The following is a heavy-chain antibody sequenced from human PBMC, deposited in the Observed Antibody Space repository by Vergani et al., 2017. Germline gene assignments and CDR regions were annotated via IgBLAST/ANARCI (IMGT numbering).Heavy chain of an antibody. J-gene: IGHJ5*02. CDR3: ARAYMTTVTTXLDP. Sequence: QVQLQESGPGLVKPSETLSLTCTVSGGSISSYYWSWIRQPPGTGLEWIGYIYYSGSTNYNPSLKSRVTISVDTSKNQFSLKLSSVTAADTAVYYCARAYMTTVTTXLDPWGQGTLVTVSS. CDR1: GGSISSYY. V-gene: IGHV4-59*01. CDR2: IYYSGST. D-gene: IGHD4-17*01.